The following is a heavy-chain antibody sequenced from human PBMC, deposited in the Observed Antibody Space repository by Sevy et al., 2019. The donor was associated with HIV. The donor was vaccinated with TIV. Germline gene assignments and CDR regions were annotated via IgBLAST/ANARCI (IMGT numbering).Heavy chain of an antibody. D-gene: IGHD6-19*01. CDR3: VGDHSEGWAFGS. J-gene: IGHJ5*02. CDR1: GFPFSMYW. CDR2: MNQDGGTK. V-gene: IGHV3-7*03. Sequence: GGFLRLSCAASGFPFSMYWMYWVRQAPGKGLEWVATMNQDGGTKYYVDSVKGRFTISRDNAKNSLYLLMNSLTAEDTAIYYCVGDHSEGWAFGSWGQGTLVTVSS.